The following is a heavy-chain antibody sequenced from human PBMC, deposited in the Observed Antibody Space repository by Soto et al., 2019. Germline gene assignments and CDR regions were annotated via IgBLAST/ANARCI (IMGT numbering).Heavy chain of an antibody. J-gene: IGHJ2*01. CDR3: ETDHDYVWGSYRYRWYFDL. CDR2: FDPEEGET. V-gene: IGHV1-24*01. Sequence: QVQLVQSGAEVKKPGASVKVSCKVSGYTLTELSMHWVRQAPGKGREWMGGFDPEEGETIYAQKFQGRVTITEDTATDTAYMELSSLGSEDTDVYSYETDHDYVWGSYRYRWYFDLWGRGTLVTVAS. D-gene: IGHD3-16*02. CDR1: GYTLTELS.